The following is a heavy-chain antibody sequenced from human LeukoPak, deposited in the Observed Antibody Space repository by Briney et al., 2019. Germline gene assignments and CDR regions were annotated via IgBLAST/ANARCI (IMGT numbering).Heavy chain of an antibody. CDR1: GGSFSGYY. V-gene: IGHV4-34*01. Sequence: SETLSLTCAVYGGSFSGYYWSWIRQPPGKGLEWIGEINHSGSTNYNPSLKSRVTISVDTSKNQFSLKLSSVTAADTAVYYCARRRLLRRAGPFDYWGQGTLVTVSS. CDR3: ARRRLLRRAGPFDY. J-gene: IGHJ4*02. CDR2: INHSGST.